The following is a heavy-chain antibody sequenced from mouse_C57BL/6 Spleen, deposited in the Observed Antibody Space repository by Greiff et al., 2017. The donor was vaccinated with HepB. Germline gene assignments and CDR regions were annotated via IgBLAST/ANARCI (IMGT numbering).Heavy chain of an antibody. D-gene: IGHD4-1*01. V-gene: IGHV1-53*01. CDR3: ARSNWGWYFDV. CDR1: GYTFTSYW. Sequence: QVQLKESGTELVKPGASVKLSCKASGYTFTSYWMHWVKQRPGQGLEWIGNINPSNGGTNYNEKFKSKATLTVDKSSSTAYMQLSSLTSEDSAVYYLARSNWGWYFDVWGTGTTVTVSS. CDR2: INPSNGGT. J-gene: IGHJ1*03.